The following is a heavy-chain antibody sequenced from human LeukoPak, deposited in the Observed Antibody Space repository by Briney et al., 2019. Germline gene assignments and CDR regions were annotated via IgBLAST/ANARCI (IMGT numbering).Heavy chain of an antibody. J-gene: IGHJ4*02. Sequence: GGSLRLSCAASGFTFSNYNMNWVRQAPGKGLEWVSSISDNSRDMYYAYSVKGRFTISRDNAKNSLYLQMNSLRAEDTAVYYCAREGGAEDFDYWSQGTLVTVSS. CDR2: ISDNSRDM. V-gene: IGHV3-21*01. CDR3: AREGGAEDFDY. D-gene: IGHD2-15*01. CDR1: GFTFSNYN.